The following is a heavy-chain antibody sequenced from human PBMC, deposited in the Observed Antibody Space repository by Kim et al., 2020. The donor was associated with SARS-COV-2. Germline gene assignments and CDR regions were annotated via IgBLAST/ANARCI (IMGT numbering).Heavy chain of an antibody. J-gene: IGHJ6*03. Sequence: ASVKVSCKASGYTFTGYYMHWVRQAPGQGLEWMGRINPNSGGTNYAQKFQGRVTMTRDTSISTAYMELSRLRSDDTAVYYCARSNAPGLGYYYYMDVWGKGTTVTVSS. CDR2: INPNSGGT. CDR3: ARSNAPGLGYYYYMDV. CDR1: GYTFTGYY. V-gene: IGHV1-2*06. D-gene: IGHD2-8*01.